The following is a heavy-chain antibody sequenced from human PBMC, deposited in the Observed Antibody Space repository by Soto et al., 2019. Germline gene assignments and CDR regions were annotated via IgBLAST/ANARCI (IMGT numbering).Heavy chain of an antibody. D-gene: IGHD1-26*01. CDR3: ARDGSGSYYALDYYGMDV. V-gene: IGHV4-39*02. CDR2: IYYSGGT. Sequence: SETLSLTCTVSGGSISSSSYYWGWIRQPPGKGLEWIGSIYYSGGTYYNPSLKSRVTISVDTSKNQFSLKLSSVTAADTAVYYCARDGSGSYYALDYYGMDVWGQGTTVTVSS. CDR1: GGSISSSSYY. J-gene: IGHJ6*02.